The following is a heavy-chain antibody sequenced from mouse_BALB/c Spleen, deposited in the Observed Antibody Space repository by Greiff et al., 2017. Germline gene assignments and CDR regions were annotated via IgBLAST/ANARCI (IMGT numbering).Heavy chain of an antibody. Sequence: QVTLKVSGPGILKPSQTLSLTCSFSGFSLSTSVMGVGWIRQPSGKGLEWLAHIWWDDDKYYTPSLKSQLTISKYTSRDQVFLKITSVDTAETATYYCARPIYYVNYYAMDYWGQGTSVTVSS. J-gene: IGHJ4*01. CDR2: IWWDDDK. CDR3: ARPIYYVNYYAMDY. V-gene: IGHV8-8*01. D-gene: IGHD2-1*01. CDR1: GFSLSTSVMG.